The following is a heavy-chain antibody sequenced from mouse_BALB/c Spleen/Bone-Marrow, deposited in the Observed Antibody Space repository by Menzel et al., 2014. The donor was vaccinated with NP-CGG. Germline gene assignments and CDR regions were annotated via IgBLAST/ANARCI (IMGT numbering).Heavy chain of an antibody. J-gene: IGHJ4*01. Sequence: EVKLMESGGGLVQPGGSLKLSCAASGFDFSRYWMSWVRQAPGKGLEWIGAINPDSSTINYTPSLKDKFIISRDNAKNTLYLQMSKVRSEDTALYYCARNAYYAMDYWGQGTSVTVSS. CDR3: ARNAYYAMDY. V-gene: IGHV4-1*02. CDR1: GFDFSRYW. CDR2: INPDSSTI.